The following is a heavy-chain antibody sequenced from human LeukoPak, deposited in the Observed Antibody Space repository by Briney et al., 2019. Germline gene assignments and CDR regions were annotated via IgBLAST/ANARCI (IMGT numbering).Heavy chain of an antibody. CDR1: GFTFSSYT. CDR2: ISHNGGST. CDR3: VKVAVGATFDP. Sequence: GGSLRLSCSDSGFTFSSYTMHWVRQAPGKGLEYVSAISHNGGSTYYADSVKGRFTISRDNSKNTLYLQMSSLRAEDTAVYYCVKVAVGATFDPLGHRTLVTVSS. V-gene: IGHV3-64D*09. D-gene: IGHD1-26*01. J-gene: IGHJ5*02.